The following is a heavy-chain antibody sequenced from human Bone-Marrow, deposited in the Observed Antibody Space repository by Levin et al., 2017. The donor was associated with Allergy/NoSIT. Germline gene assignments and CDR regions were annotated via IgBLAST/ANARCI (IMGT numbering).Heavy chain of an antibody. CDR3: ARDKYYGSGNTDWLDP. Sequence: SETLSLTCTVSGGSINSAGYYWSWIRQFPGKGLEYIGYIYSSGGTYYNPSLKRRVSISLDTSKNHFSLKLNSVTAADTAVYCCARDKYYGSGNTDWLDPWGQGTLVTVSS. D-gene: IGHD3-10*01. CDR2: IYSSGGT. J-gene: IGHJ5*02. V-gene: IGHV4-31*03. CDR1: GGSINSAGYY.